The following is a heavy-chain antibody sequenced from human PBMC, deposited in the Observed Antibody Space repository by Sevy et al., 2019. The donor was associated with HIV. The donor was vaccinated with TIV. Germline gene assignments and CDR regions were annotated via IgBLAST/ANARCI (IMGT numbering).Heavy chain of an antibody. J-gene: IGHJ6*02. Sequence: GGYLRLSCAASGFTFSSFFMSWVRQAPGKGLEWVANIKQDGSEKYYLDSVKGRFTISRDNARNSVYLQMNSLRAEDTGVYYCARDLTAPYYYYGMDVWGQGTMVTVSS. CDR3: ARDLTAPYYYYGMDV. CDR1: GFTFSSFF. D-gene: IGHD1-20*01. CDR2: IKQDGSEK. V-gene: IGHV3-7*01.